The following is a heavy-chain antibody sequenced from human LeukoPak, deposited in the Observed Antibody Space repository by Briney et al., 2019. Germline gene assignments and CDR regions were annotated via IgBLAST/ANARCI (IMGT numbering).Heavy chain of an antibody. Sequence: ASVKVSCKASGYTFTGYYMHWVRQAPGQGLEWMGWINTNTGNPTYAQGFTGRFVFSLDTSVSTAYLQISSLKAEDTAVYYCARVGDFGVVHFDYWGQGTLVTVSS. CDR2: INTNTGNP. CDR1: GYTFTGYY. D-gene: IGHD3-3*01. CDR3: ARVGDFGVVHFDY. J-gene: IGHJ4*02. V-gene: IGHV7-4-1*02.